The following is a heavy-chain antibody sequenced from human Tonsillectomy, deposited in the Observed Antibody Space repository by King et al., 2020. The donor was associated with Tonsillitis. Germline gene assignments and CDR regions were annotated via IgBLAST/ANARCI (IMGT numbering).Heavy chain of an antibody. J-gene: IGHJ3*02. Sequence: VQLVESGGGLVQPGGSLRLSCAASGFTFSSYWMNWVRQAPGKGLEWVANIKQDGSEKYYVDSVKGRFTISRDNAKNSLYLQMNSLRAEDRAVYYCAGAYYDFWSGYRFDAFDIWGHGTLVTVSS. CDR1: GFTFSSYW. CDR3: AGAYYDFWSGYRFDAFDI. CDR2: IKQDGSEK. V-gene: IGHV3-7*03. D-gene: IGHD3-3*01.